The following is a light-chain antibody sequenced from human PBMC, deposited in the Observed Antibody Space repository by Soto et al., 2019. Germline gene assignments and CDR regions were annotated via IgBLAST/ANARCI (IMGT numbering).Light chain of an antibody. Sequence: DIQLTQSPSFLSASVGDRVTITCRASQGISSCLAWYQQKPGKAPKLLISTASTLQSGVPSRFSGSGSGTEFTLTISSLQPEDFATYYCQQLNNYPRTFGQGTKVDIK. CDR2: TAS. V-gene: IGKV1-9*01. CDR1: QGISSC. J-gene: IGKJ1*01. CDR3: QQLNNYPRT.